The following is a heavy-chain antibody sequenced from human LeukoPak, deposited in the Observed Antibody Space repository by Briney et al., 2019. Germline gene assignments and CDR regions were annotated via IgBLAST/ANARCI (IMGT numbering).Heavy chain of an antibody. CDR3: ARQRAARLSYYYYMDV. CDR1: GFTFSSYA. J-gene: IGHJ6*03. Sequence: PGGSLRLSCAASGFTFSSYAMHWVRQAPGKGLEYVSAISSNGGSTYYAHSVKGRFTISRDNSKNTLYLQMGSLRAEDMAVYYCARQRAARLSYYYYMDVWGKGTTVTVSS. V-gene: IGHV3-64*01. D-gene: IGHD6-6*01. CDR2: ISSNGGST.